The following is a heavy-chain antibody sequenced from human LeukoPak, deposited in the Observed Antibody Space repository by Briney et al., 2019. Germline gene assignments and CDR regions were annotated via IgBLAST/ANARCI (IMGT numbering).Heavy chain of an antibody. V-gene: IGHV3-53*01. CDR3: ARGCSSTSCCFDY. D-gene: IGHD2-2*01. CDR1: GFTVSSNY. CDR2: IYSGGSI. J-gene: IGHJ4*02. Sequence: PGGSLRLSCAASGFTVSSNYMNWVRQAPGKGLEWVSVIYSGGSIYYTDSVKGQFTISRDNSKNTLYLQMNSLRAEDTAIYYCARGCSSTSCCFDYWGQGTLVTVSS.